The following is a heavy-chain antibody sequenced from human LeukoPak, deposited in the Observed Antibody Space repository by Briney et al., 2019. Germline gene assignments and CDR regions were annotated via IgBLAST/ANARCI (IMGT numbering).Heavy chain of an antibody. Sequence: NPSETLSLTCAVSGYSISSGYYWGWTRQPPGKGLEWIGSIYHSGSTYYNPSLKSRVTISVDTSKNQFSLKLSSVTAADTAVYYCARHRSGSYFYWGQGTLVTVSS. CDR2: IYHSGST. V-gene: IGHV4-38-2*01. CDR3: ARHRSGSYFY. D-gene: IGHD1-26*01. J-gene: IGHJ4*02. CDR1: GYSISSGYY.